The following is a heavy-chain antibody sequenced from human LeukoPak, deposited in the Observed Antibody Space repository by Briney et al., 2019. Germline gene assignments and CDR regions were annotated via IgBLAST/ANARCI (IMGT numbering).Heavy chain of an antibody. CDR2: ISGSGGST. J-gene: IGHJ4*02. Sequence: GGTLRLSCAASGFTFSSYGMSWVRQAPGKGLEWVSAISGSGGSTYYADSVKGRFTISRDNSKNTLYLQMNSLRAEDTAVYYCARDLVDTAMAIPFDYWGQGTLVTVSS. D-gene: IGHD5-18*01. CDR1: GFTFSSYG. V-gene: IGHV3-23*01. CDR3: ARDLVDTAMAIPFDY.